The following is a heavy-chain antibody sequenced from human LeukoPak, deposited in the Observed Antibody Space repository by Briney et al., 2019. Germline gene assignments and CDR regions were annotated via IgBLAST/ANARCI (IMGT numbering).Heavy chain of an antibody. CDR2: IYTSGST. CDR3: ARDPPMNGWFDP. V-gene: IGHV4-61*02. CDR1: GGSISSSSYY. D-gene: IGHD2-8*01. J-gene: IGHJ5*02. Sequence: SETLSLTCTVSGGSISSSSYYWSWIRQPAGKGLEWIGRIYTSGSTNYNPSLKSRVTMSVDTSKNQFSLKLSSVTAADTAVYYCARDPPMNGWFDPWGQGTLVTVSS.